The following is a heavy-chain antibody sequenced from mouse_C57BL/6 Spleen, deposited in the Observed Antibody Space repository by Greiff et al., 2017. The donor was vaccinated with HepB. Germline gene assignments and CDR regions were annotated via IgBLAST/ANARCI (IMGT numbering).Heavy chain of an antibody. CDR2: IDPEDGET. D-gene: IGHD2-1*01. V-gene: IGHV14-2*01. CDR3: APYGNYPTFAY. Sequence: VQLQQSGAELVKPGASVKLSCTASGFNIKDYYMHWVKQRTEQGLEWIGRIDPEDGETKYAPKFPGKATITADTSSNTAYLQLISLTSEDTAVYYCAPYGNYPTFAYWGQGTLVTVSA. J-gene: IGHJ3*01. CDR1: GFNIKDYY.